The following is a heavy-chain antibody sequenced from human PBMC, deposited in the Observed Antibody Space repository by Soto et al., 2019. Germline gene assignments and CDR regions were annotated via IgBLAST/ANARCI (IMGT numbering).Heavy chain of an antibody. Sequence: GGSLRLSCAASGFTFSSYWMSWVRQAPGKGLEWVANIKQDGSEKYYVDSVKGRFTISRDNAKNSLYLQMNSLRAEDTAVYYCARDRVRITMVRGVIITSPHAFDIWGQGTMVTVSS. V-gene: IGHV3-7*01. J-gene: IGHJ3*02. CDR2: IKQDGSEK. CDR3: ARDRVRITMVRGVIITSPHAFDI. D-gene: IGHD3-10*01. CDR1: GFTFSSYW.